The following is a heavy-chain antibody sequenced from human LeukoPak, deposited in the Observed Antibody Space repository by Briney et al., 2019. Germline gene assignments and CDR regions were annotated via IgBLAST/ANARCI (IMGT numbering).Heavy chain of an antibody. D-gene: IGHD4-17*01. Sequence: PSETLSLTCAVSGGSISSGGYSWSWIRQPPGKGLEWIGYIYYSGSTYYNPSLKSRVTISVDTSKNQFSLKLSSVTAADTAVYYCARVRAVTIGYYFDYWGQGTLVTVSS. CDR1: GGSISSGGYS. V-gene: IGHV4-30-4*07. CDR2: IYYSGST. CDR3: ARVRAVTIGYYFDY. J-gene: IGHJ4*02.